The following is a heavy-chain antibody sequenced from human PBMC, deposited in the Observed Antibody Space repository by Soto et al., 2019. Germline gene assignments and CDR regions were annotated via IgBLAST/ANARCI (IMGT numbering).Heavy chain of an antibody. D-gene: IGHD3-22*01. CDR3: AKEFNYAGSGAPDY. CDR2: ISGSGGST. Sequence: GGSLRLSCAASGFTFSSYAMSWVRQAPGKGLEWVSAISGSGGSTYYADSMKGRFTISRDNSKNTLYLQMNSLRAEDTAVYYCAKEFNYAGSGAPDYWGQGTLVTVSS. V-gene: IGHV3-23*01. J-gene: IGHJ4*01. CDR1: GFTFSSYA.